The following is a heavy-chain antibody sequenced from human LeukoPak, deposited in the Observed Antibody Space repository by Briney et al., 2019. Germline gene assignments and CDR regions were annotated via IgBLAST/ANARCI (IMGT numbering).Heavy chain of an antibody. CDR3: ARAMDTGGKYYYYYGMDV. J-gene: IGHJ6*02. D-gene: IGHD5-18*01. CDR1: GASIRSYF. CDR2: MYYSGSS. V-gene: IGHV4-59*01. Sequence: PSETLSLTCIVSGASIRSYFWSWIRQPPGKGLEWIGYMYYSGSSDYNPSLKSRVTISIDTSKNQFSLRLSSVTAADTAVYYCARAMDTGGKYYYYYGMDVWGQGTTVTVSS.